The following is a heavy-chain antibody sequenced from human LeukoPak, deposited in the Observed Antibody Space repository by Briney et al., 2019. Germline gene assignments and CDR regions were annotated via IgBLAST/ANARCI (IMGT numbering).Heavy chain of an antibody. CDR3: ARVAGGRRDSYNYWSDY. Sequence: GASVKVSCKASGYTFTSYAMNWVRQAPGQGLEWMGWINTNTGNPTYAQGFTGRFVFSLDTSVSTAYLQISSLKAEDTAVYYCARVAGGRRDSYNYWSDYWGQGTLVTVSS. V-gene: IGHV7-4-1*02. CDR2: INTNTGNP. D-gene: IGHD5-24*01. J-gene: IGHJ4*02. CDR1: GYTFTSYA.